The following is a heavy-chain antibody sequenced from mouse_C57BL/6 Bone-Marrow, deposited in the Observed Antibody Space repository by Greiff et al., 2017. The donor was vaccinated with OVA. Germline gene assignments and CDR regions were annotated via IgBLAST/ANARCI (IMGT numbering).Heavy chain of an antibody. J-gene: IGHJ4*01. CDR3: TAYEGDY. CDR2: IRLKSDNYAT. D-gene: IGHD2-14*01. CDR1: GFTFSNYW. V-gene: IGHV6-3*01. Sequence: EVKVEESGGGLVQPGGSMKLSCVASGFTFSNYWMNWVRQSPEKGLEWVAQIRLKSDNYATHYAESVKGRFTISRDDSKSSVYLQMNNLRAEDTGIYYCTAYEGDYWGQGTSVTVSS.